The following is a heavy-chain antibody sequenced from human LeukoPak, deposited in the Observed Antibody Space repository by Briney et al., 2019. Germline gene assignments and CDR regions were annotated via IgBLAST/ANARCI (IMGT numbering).Heavy chain of an antibody. Sequence: GGSLRLSCAASGFTFSSYSMNWVRQAPGKGLEWISYISETSSFMYYADSVKGRFTISRDNAKNSLYLQMSSLRAEDTAVYYCAKDKIQLWLLNGRMPWFDPWGQGTLVTVSS. V-gene: IGHV3-48*01. D-gene: IGHD5-18*01. J-gene: IGHJ5*02. CDR3: AKDKIQLWLLNGRMPWFDP. CDR2: ISETSSFM. CDR1: GFTFSSYS.